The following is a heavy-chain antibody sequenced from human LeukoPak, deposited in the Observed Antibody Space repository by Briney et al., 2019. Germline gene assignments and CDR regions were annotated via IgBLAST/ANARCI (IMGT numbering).Heavy chain of an antibody. CDR3: ARSGYCSSTSCYKGDAFDI. Sequence: NPSETLSLTCTVSGGSISSYYWSWIRQPPGKGLEWIGYIYYSGSTNYNPSLKSRVTISVDTSKNQFSLKLSSVTAADTAVYYCARSGYCSSTSCYKGDAFDIWGQGTMVTVSS. CDR2: IYYSGST. CDR1: GGSISSYY. D-gene: IGHD2-2*02. J-gene: IGHJ3*02. V-gene: IGHV4-59*01.